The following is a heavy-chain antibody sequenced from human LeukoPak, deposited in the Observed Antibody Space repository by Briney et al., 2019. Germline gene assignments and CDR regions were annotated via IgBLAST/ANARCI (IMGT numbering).Heavy chain of an antibody. CDR1: GGSISSYY. CDR2: IYYSGSA. Sequence: PSETLSLTCTVSGGSISSYYWSWIRQPPGKGLEWIGYIYYSGSANYNPSLKSRVTISVDTSKNQFSLKLSSVTAADTAVYYCARHRPGGWFDPWGQGTLVTVSS. CDR3: ARHRPGGWFDP. V-gene: IGHV4-59*08. D-gene: IGHD4-23*01. J-gene: IGHJ5*02.